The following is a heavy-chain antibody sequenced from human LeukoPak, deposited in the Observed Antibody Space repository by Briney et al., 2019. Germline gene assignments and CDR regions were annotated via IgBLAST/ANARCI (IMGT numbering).Heavy chain of an antibody. CDR2: IIPIFGTA. D-gene: IGHD3-3*01. CDR1: GGTFSSYA. CDR3: ARDRNYDFWSGYYCYFDY. Sequence: ASVKVSCKASGGTFSSYAISWVRQAPGQGLEWMGGIIPIFGTANYAQKFQGRVTMTTDTSTSTAYMELRSLRSDDTAVYYCARDRNYDFWSGYYCYFDYWGQGTLVTVSS. V-gene: IGHV1-69*05. J-gene: IGHJ4*02.